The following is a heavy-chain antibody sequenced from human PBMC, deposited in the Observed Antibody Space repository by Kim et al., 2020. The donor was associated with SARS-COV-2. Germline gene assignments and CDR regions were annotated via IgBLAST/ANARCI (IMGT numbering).Heavy chain of an antibody. CDR1: GYSFTSYW. CDR2: IYPGDSDT. J-gene: IGHJ3*02. D-gene: IGHD3-9*01. CDR3: ARPSRGKYYDILTGYYGSFDI. Sequence: GESLKISCKGSGYSFTSYWIGWVRQMPGKGLEWMGIIYPGDSDTRYSPSFQGQVTIPTDKSISTAYLQWSSLKASDTAMYYCARPSRGKYYDILTGYYGSFDIWGQGTMVTVSS. V-gene: IGHV5-51*01.